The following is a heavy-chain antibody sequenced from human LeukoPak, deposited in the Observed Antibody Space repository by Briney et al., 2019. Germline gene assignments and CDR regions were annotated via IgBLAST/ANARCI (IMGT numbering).Heavy chain of an antibody. Sequence: ASVKVSCKASGYTFTSYGISWVRQAPGQGIEWMGWISAYNGNTNYAQKLQGRVTMTTDTSTSTAYMELRSLRSDDTAVYYCAKRDSPIVATEYYYYGMDVWGQGTTVTVSS. D-gene: IGHD5-12*01. CDR1: GYTFTSYG. CDR3: AKRDSPIVATEYYYYGMDV. CDR2: ISAYNGNT. V-gene: IGHV1-18*01. J-gene: IGHJ6*02.